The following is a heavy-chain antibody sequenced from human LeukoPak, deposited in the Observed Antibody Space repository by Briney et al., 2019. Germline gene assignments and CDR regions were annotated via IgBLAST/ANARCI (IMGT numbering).Heavy chain of an antibody. J-gene: IGHJ4*02. CDR2: INHSGST. Sequence: PSETLSLTCAVYGGSFSGYYWSWIRQPPGKGLEWIGEINHSGSTNYNPSLKSRVTISVDTSKNQFSLKLSSVTAADTAVYYCAKTPTAFDRGGYYFDYWGQGTLVTVSS. CDR1: GGSFSGYY. D-gene: IGHD1-14*01. CDR3: AKTPTAFDRGGYYFDY. V-gene: IGHV4-34*01.